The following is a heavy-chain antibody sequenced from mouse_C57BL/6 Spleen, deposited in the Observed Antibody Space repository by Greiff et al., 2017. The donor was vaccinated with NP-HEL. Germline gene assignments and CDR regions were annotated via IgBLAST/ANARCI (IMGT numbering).Heavy chain of an antibody. Sequence: QVQLQQSGAELVKPGASVKMSCKASGYTFTSYWITWVKQRPGQGLEWIGDIYPGSGSTNYNEKFKSKATLTVDTSSSTAYMQLSSLTSEDSAVYYCARGIITTVVATVYYFDYWGQGTTLTVSS. J-gene: IGHJ2*01. D-gene: IGHD1-1*01. CDR1: GYTFTSYW. CDR3: ARGIITTVVATVYYFDY. CDR2: IYPGSGST. V-gene: IGHV1-55*01.